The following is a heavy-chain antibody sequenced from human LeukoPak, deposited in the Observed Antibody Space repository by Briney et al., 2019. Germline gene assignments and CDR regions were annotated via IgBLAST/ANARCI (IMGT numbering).Heavy chain of an antibody. D-gene: IGHD3-3*01. J-gene: IGHJ3*02. CDR1: GGSISSYY. V-gene: IGHV4-59*01. CDR2: IYYSGST. CDR3: ARGATYYDFWSGYNNDAFDI. Sequence: SETLSLTCTVSGGSISSYYWSWIRQPPGKGLEWIGYIYYSGSTNYNPSLKSRVTISVDTSKNQFSLKLSSVTAADTAVYYCARGATYYDFWSGYNNDAFDIWGQGTMVTVSS.